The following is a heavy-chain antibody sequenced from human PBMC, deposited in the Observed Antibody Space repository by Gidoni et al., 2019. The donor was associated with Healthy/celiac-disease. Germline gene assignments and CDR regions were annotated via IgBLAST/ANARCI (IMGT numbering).Heavy chain of an antibody. CDR2: ISSSSSYI. V-gene: IGHV3-21*01. J-gene: IGHJ6*02. Sequence: EVQLVESGGGLVKPGGSLRLSCAASGFTFSSYSMNWVRQAPGKGLEWVSSISSSSSYIYYADSVKGRFTISRDNAKNSLYLQMNSLRAEDTAVYYCAREGFGEDPYYYYGMDVWGQGTTVTVSS. CDR1: GFTFSSYS. D-gene: IGHD3-10*01. CDR3: AREGFGEDPYYYYGMDV.